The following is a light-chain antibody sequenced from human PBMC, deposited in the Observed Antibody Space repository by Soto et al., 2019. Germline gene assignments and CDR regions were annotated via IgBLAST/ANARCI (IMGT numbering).Light chain of an antibody. Sequence: DIQLNQSPSFLSASVGDRVTITCRASQGISNYLAWYQQKPGKAPKFLIYAASTLQNGVPSRFSGSGSGTDFTLTISSLQPEDFATYYCQHFRSFPIPFGQRTRLEIK. CDR1: QGISNY. CDR2: AAS. V-gene: IGKV1-9*01. J-gene: IGKJ5*01. CDR3: QHFRSFPIP.